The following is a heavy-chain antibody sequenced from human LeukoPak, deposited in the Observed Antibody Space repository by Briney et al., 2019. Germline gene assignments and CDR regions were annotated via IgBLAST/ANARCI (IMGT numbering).Heavy chain of an antibody. D-gene: IGHD3-10*01. CDR1: GDSVSSNSAA. CDR3: AREGMAVTMEKAHYYGMDV. J-gene: IGHJ6*02. V-gene: IGHV6-1*01. Sequence: SQTLSLTCAISGDSVSSNSAAWNWIRQSPSRGLEWLGRTYYRSKWYNDYAVSVKSRITINPDTSKNQFSLQLNSVTPEDTAVYYCAREGMAVTMEKAHYYGMDVWGQGTTVTVSS. CDR2: TYYRSKWYN.